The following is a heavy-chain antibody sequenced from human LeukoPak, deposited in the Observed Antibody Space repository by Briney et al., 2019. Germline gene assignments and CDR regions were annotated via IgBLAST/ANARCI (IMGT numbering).Heavy chain of an antibody. CDR3: GSSPSGYSWSIY. J-gene: IGHJ4*02. CDR1: GYTFTSYD. D-gene: IGHD3-22*01. Sequence: ASVKVSCKASGYTFTSYDINWVRQATGQGLEWMGWMNPNSGNTGYAQKFQGRVTITRNASISTAYMELSSLRSEDTAVYYCGSSPSGYSWSIYWGQGTLVTVSS. CDR2: MNPNSGNT. V-gene: IGHV1-8*03.